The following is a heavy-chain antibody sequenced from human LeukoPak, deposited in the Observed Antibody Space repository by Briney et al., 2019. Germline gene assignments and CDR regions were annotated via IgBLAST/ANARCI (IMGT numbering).Heavy chain of an antibody. CDR3: ARALDV. CDR2: ISYDGSYT. J-gene: IGHJ6*04. CDR1: GLSFNTYA. V-gene: IGHV3-30*04. Sequence: GGSLRLSCVDSGLSFNTYAMHWGRQGPGKGLEWVAAISYDGSYTYYRDSVRGRFTISRDNSKNTMYLQMNSRRAEDTAMYYCARALDVWGKGTTVTVSS.